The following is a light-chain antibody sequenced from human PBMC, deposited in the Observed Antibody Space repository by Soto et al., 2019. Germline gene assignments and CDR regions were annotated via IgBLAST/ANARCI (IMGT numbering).Light chain of an antibody. CDR2: GAS. J-gene: IGKJ1*01. CDR3: QQYNNWLWT. CDR1: QTVRSD. V-gene: IGKV3-15*01. Sequence: EIVMTQSPATLSVSPGGRATLSCRASQTVRSDLAWYQQKPGQAPRLLIYGASTRATGIPARFRGSGSGTEFSLTISSLQSEDIAVYYCQQYNNWLWTFGQGTKVEIK.